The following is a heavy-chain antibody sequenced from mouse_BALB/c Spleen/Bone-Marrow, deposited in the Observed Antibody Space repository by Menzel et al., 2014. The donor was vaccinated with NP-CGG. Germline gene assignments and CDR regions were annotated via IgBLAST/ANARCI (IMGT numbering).Heavy chain of an antibody. CDR3: ARGAYGNYFAWFAY. J-gene: IGHJ3*01. Sequence: EVHLVESGGGLVQPGGSLRLSCATSGFTFTDYYMSWVRQPPGKALEWSGFIRNKANGYTTEYSASVKGRFTISRDNSQSILYLQRNPLRAEDSATYYCARGAYGNYFAWFAYWGQGTLVTVSA. D-gene: IGHD2-1*01. CDR2: IRNKANGYTT. CDR1: GFTFTDYY. V-gene: IGHV7-3*02.